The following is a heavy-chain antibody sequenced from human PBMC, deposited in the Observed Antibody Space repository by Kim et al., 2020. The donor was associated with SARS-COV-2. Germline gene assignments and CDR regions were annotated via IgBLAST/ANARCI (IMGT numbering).Heavy chain of an antibody. CDR3: ARWDYDILTGYSNWGYFDY. V-gene: IGHV3-48*03. CDR2: ISSSGSTI. CDR1: GFTFSSYE. J-gene: IGHJ4*02. Sequence: GGSLRLSCAASGFTFSSYEMNWVRQAPGKGLEWVSYISSSGSTIYYADSVKGRFTISRDNAKNSLYLQMNSLRAEDTAVYYCARWDYDILTGYSNWGYFDYWGQGTLVTVSS. D-gene: IGHD3-9*01.